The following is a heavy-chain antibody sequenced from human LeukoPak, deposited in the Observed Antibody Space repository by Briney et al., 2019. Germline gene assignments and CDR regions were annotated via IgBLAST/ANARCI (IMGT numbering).Heavy chain of an antibody. CDR3: ARHRGTVVAATIDY. J-gene: IGHJ4*02. Sequence: SETLSLTCTVSGGSISSSSYYWGWIRQPPGKGLEWVGSIYYSGSTCYNPSLKSRVTISVDTSKNLFSLKLSSVTAADTAVYYCARHRGTVVAATIDYWGQGTLVTVSS. CDR1: GGSISSSSYY. V-gene: IGHV4-39*01. D-gene: IGHD2-15*01. CDR2: IYYSGST.